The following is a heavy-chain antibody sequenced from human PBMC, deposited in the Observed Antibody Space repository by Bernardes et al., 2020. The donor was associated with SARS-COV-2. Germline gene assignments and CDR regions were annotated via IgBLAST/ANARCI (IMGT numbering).Heavy chain of an antibody. CDR3: ARLDSRYSYYYYYGMDV. CDR2: IYPGDSDT. J-gene: IGHJ6*02. Sequence: GESLKISCKGSGYSFTSYWIGWVRQMPGKGLEWMGIIYPGDSDTRYSPSFQGQVTISADKSISTAYLQWSSLKASDTAMYYCARLDSRYSYYYYYGMDVWGQGTTVTVSS. D-gene: IGHD5-18*01. CDR1: GYSFTSYW. V-gene: IGHV5-51*01.